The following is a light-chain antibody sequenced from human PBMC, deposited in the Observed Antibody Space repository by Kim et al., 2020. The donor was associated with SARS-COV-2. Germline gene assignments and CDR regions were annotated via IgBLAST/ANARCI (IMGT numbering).Light chain of an antibody. Sequence: SIGDRVTMTCRASQDIRNELGWNQQKPWKAPELMIYAASRLQSRVPSRFAGSGSGPDFTLSISRLQPEGFTTYYFLRDDIDPYTFGQGTKLEI. V-gene: IGKV1-6*01. CDR2: AAS. CDR3: LRDDIDPYT. CDR1: QDIRNE. J-gene: IGKJ2*01.